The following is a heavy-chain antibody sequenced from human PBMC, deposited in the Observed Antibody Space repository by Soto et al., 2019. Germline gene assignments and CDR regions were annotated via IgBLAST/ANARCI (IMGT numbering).Heavy chain of an antibody. CDR1: GFTFSSTA. J-gene: IGHJ4*02. Sequence: PGGSLRISCVASGFTFSSTAMSWVRQAPGKGLDWVSAISNSGTATYYADSVKGRFTISRDNSENTVFLQMNSLRADDTALYYCSTGGYWGQGTQVTVSS. CDR2: ISNSGTAT. CDR3: STGGY. V-gene: IGHV3-23*01.